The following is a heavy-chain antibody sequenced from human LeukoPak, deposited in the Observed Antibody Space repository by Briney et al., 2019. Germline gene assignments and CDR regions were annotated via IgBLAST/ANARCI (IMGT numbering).Heavy chain of an antibody. Sequence: GGSLRLTCAASGFTFSSYAMSWVRLAPGKGLEWVSAISGSGDSTYYADSVKGRFTISRDNSKNTLYLQMNSLRAEDTAIYYCAKDTFRSGWYYFDYWGQGTLVTVSS. CDR1: GFTFSSYA. V-gene: IGHV3-23*01. J-gene: IGHJ4*02. D-gene: IGHD6-19*01. CDR3: AKDTFRSGWYYFDY. CDR2: ISGSGDST.